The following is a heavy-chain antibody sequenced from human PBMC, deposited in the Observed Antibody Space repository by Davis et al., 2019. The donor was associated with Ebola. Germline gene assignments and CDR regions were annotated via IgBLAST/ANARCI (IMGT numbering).Heavy chain of an antibody. V-gene: IGHV3-48*01. CDR2: ISSRSSTI. CDR3: AKPPNRGSSKNGSFQD. D-gene: IGHD6-13*01. J-gene: IGHJ1*01. CDR1: GFTFSTYS. Sequence: GESLKISCAASGFTFSTYSMNWVRRAPGKGLEWVSYISSRSSTIYYAESVKGRFTISRDNAKNSLYLQMNTLRAVDTAVYYCAKPPNRGSSKNGSFQDWGQGTLVSVSS.